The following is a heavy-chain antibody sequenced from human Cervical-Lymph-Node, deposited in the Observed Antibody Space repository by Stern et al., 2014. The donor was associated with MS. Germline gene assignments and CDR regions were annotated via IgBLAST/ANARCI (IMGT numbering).Heavy chain of an antibody. V-gene: IGHV3-33*01. Sequence: VQLVESGGGVVQPGRSLRLSCAASGFTFSNYGMHWVRQAPGKGLEWESVIWHDGSNKRYADSVIGRFTISRDNSKNTLYLQMDILRAEDTAVYYCARSDSSGWGRFGYWGQGTLVTVSS. CDR3: ARSDSSGWGRFGY. D-gene: IGHD6-19*01. CDR1: GFTFSNYG. CDR2: IWHDGSNK. J-gene: IGHJ4*02.